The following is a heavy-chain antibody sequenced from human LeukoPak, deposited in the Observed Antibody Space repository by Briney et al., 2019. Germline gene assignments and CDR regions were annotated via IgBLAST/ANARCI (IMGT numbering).Heavy chain of an antibody. CDR1: GYTFASYD. Sequence: ASVKVSCKASGYTFASYDINWVRQATGQGLEWMGWMNPNTGNTGYAQKFQGRVSMTRNTSISTAYMELSSMTCEDTAVYYCGRMNYGGNPGSPNWFDPWGQGTLVTVSS. D-gene: IGHD4-23*01. CDR2: MNPNTGNT. V-gene: IGHV1-8*01. CDR3: GRMNYGGNPGSPNWFDP. J-gene: IGHJ5*02.